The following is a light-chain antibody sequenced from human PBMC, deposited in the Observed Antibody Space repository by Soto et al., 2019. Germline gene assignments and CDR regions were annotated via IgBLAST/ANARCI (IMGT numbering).Light chain of an antibody. V-gene: IGLV2-14*01. CDR3: SSYTSSSTRV. CDR2: EVS. J-gene: IGLJ3*02. Sequence: QSALTQPASVSGSPGQSITISCTGTSSDVGGYNYVSWYQQHPGKAPKLMIYEVSHRPSVVSNRFSGSKSGNTASLTISGLQAEDEADYYCSSYTSSSTRVFGGGTKVTV. CDR1: SSDVGGYNY.